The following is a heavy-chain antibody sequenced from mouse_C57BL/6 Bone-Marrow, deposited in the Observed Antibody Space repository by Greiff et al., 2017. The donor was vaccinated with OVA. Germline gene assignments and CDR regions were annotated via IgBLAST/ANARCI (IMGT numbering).Heavy chain of an antibody. V-gene: IGHV14-4*01. J-gene: IGHJ2*01. CDR3: TSSGNFDY. D-gene: IGHD6-1*01. Sequence: VQLQQSGAELVRPGASVKLSCTASGFTIKDDYMHWVKQRPEQGLEWIGWIDPENGDTEYASKFQGKATLTADTSSNTAYLQLSSLTSADTAVYYYTSSGNFDYWGQGTTLTVSS. CDR2: IDPENGDT. CDR1: GFTIKDDY.